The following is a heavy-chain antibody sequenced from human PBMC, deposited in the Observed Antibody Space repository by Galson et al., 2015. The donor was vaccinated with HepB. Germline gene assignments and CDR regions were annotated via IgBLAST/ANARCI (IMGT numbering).Heavy chain of an antibody. CDR2: TYYKSKWYN. CDR1: GDSVSSNSVG. Sequence: CAISGDSVSSNSVGWNWIRQSPSRGLEWLGRTYYKSKWYNNYAGSMKSRITINPDTSRNQFSLQLNSVTPEDTAIYYCARGPSTLHYVFDYWGQGTLVTVSS. D-gene: IGHD3-10*02. J-gene: IGHJ4*02. V-gene: IGHV6-1*01. CDR3: ARGPSTLHYVFDY.